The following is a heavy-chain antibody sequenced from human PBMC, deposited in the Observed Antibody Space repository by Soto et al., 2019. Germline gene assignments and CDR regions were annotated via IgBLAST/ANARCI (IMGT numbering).Heavy chain of an antibody. Sequence: PGGSLRLSCAGSGFTFGDSYMSWIRQAPGKGLEWLSYISPGSRYPAYADSVKGRFTISRDNAKRSLYLQMISLTAEDTAIYYCVRGGGGGLFDPWGQGTRVTGS. D-gene: IGHD2-15*01. J-gene: IGHJ5*02. CDR1: GFTFGDSY. V-gene: IGHV3-11*06. CDR2: ISPGSRYP. CDR3: VRGGGGGLFDP.